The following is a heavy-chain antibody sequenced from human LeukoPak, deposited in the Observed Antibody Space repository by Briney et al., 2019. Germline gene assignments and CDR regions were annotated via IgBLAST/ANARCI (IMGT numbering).Heavy chain of an antibody. V-gene: IGHV4-39*01. CDR3: ARNCSRKTCSGTFDL. CDR2: VYYSGST. CDR1: NGSISNSRYY. D-gene: IGHD2-2*01. Sequence: PSETLSLTCTVSNGSISNSRYYWAWIRQPPGKGLEWIGSVYYSGSTHYHPSQKSRITITVDTSKNQFFLRLSSGTVADTAVYYCARNCSRKTCSGTFDLWDRGTTVTVSS. J-gene: IGHJ3*01.